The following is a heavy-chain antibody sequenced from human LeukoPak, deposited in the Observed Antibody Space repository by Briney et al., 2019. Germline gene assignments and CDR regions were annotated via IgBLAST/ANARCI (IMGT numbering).Heavy chain of an antibody. CDR3: ARVEVDCSSTSCYYYYGMDV. J-gene: IGHJ6*02. CDR1: GGSISSYY. CDR2: IYTSGST. V-gene: IGHV4-4*09. Sequence: SETLSLTCTVSGGSISSYYWSWIRQPPGKGLEWIGYIYTSGSTNYNPSLKSRVTISVDTSKNQFSLKLSSVTAADTAVYYCARVEVDCSSTSCYYYYGMDVWGQGTTVTVSS. D-gene: IGHD2-2*01.